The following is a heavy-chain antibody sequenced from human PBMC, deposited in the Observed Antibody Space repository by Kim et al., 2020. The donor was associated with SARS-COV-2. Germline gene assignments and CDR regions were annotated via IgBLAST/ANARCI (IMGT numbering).Heavy chain of an antibody. D-gene: IGHD2-2*01. Sequence: SETLSLTCTVSGYSISSGYYWGWIRQPPGKGLEWIGSIYHSGSTYYNPSLKSRVTISVDTSKNQFSLKLSSVTAADTAVYYCAREEGYCSSTSCYAGWF. CDR2: IYHSGST. J-gene: IGHJ5*01. V-gene: IGHV4-38-2*02. CDR1: GYSISSGYY. CDR3: AREEGYCSSTSCYAGWF.